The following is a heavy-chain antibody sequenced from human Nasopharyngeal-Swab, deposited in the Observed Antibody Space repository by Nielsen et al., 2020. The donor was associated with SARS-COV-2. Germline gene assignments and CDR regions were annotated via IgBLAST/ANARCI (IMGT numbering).Heavy chain of an antibody. CDR2: IWYDGSNK. Sequence: GESLKISCAASGFTFSSYGMHWVRQAPGKGLEWVAVIWYDGSNKYYADSVKGRFTISRDNSKNTLYLQMNNLRAEDTAVYYCAREYSSGWYIFDYWGQGTLVTVSS. J-gene: IGHJ4*02. CDR1: GFTFSSYG. CDR3: AREYSSGWYIFDY. V-gene: IGHV3-33*01. D-gene: IGHD6-19*01.